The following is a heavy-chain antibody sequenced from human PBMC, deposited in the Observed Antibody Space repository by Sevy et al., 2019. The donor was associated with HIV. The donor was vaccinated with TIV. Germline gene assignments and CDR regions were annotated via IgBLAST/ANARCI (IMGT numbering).Heavy chain of an antibody. CDR3: AGLEYYYDSSNNWFDP. CDR1: GYTFTSYG. CDR2: ISAYNGNT. J-gene: IGHJ5*02. V-gene: IGHV1-18*01. D-gene: IGHD3-22*01. Sequence: ASVKVSCKASGYTFTSYGISWVRQAPGQGLEWMGWISAYNGNTNYAQKLQGRVTMTTDTSTSTAYMEVRSLRSDDTAVYYCAGLEYYYDSSNNWFDPWGQGTLVTVSS.